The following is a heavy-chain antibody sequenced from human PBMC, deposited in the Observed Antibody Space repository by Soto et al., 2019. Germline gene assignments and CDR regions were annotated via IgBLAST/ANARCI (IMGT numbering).Heavy chain of an antibody. V-gene: IGHV3-7*01. Sequence: GGSLRLSCAASGFTFSSYWMSWVRQAPGKGLEWVANIKQDGSEKYYVDSVKGRFTISRDNAKNSLYLQMNSLRAEDTAVYYCARHYSSSGYYYMDVWGKGTTVTVSS. J-gene: IGHJ6*03. CDR2: IKQDGSEK. D-gene: IGHD6-6*01. CDR3: ARHYSSSGYYYMDV. CDR1: GFTFSSYW.